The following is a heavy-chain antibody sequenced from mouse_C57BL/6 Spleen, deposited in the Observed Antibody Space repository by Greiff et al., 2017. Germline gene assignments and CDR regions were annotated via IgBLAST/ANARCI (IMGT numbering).Heavy chain of an antibody. CDR1: GYTFTNYW. J-gene: IGHJ2*01. D-gene: IGHD1-1*01. Sequence: QVQLQQSGAELVRPGTSVKMSCKASGYTFTNYWIGWAKQRPGHGLEWIGDIYPGGGYTNYNEKFKGKATLTADKSSSTAYMQVSSLTSEDSAIDYCARRNTVDYYFEDWGQGTTVTVSS. V-gene: IGHV1-63*01. CDR2: IYPGGGYT. CDR3: ARRNTVDYYFED.